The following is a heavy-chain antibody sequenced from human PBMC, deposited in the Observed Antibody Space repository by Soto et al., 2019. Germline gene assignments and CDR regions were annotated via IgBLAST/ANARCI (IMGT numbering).Heavy chain of an antibody. CDR3: ASTRHYYDSSGPKYFDY. D-gene: IGHD3-22*01. V-gene: IGHV1-69*13. Sequence: RASVKVSCKASGGTFSSYAISWVRQAPGQGLEWMGGIIPIFGTANYAQKFQGRVTITADESTSTAYMELSSLRSEDTAVYYCASTRHYYDSSGPKYFDYWGQGTLVTVSS. J-gene: IGHJ4*02. CDR1: GGTFSSYA. CDR2: IIPIFGTA.